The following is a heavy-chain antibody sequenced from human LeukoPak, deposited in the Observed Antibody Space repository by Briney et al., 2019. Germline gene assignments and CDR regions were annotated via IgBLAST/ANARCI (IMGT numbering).Heavy chain of an antibody. Sequence: RASVKVSCKASGGTFSSYAISWVRQAPGQGLEWMGGIIPIFGTANYAQKFQGRVTITADESTSTAYMEPSSLRSEDTAVYYCARDDRVEAFDIWGQGTMVTVSS. V-gene: IGHV1-69*13. J-gene: IGHJ3*02. CDR2: IIPIFGTA. CDR3: ARDDRVEAFDI. CDR1: GGTFSSYA.